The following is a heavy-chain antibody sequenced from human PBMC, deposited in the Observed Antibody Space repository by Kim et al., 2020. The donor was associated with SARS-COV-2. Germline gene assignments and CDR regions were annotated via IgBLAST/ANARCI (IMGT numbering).Heavy chain of an antibody. J-gene: IGHJ4*02. Sequence: TGRSTISRDNSKNTLDLQMNSLRAEDTAVYYCARDLKFIGYDSSGSYFDYWGQGTLVTVSS. D-gene: IGHD3-22*01. CDR3: ARDLKFIGYDSSGSYFDY. V-gene: IGHV3-30*01.